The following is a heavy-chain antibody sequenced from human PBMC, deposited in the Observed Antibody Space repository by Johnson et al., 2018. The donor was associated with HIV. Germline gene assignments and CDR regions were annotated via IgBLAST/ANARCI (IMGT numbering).Heavy chain of an antibody. V-gene: IGHV3-7*05. CDR1: GFTFSSYW. D-gene: IGHD2-15*01. J-gene: IGHJ3*02. CDR3: AKRGARYCSGGSCFDAFDI. Sequence: VQLVESGGGLVQPGGSLRLSCAASGFTFSSYWMSWVRQAPGKGLEWVANINQDGSEKYYVDSVKGRFTVSRDDSKNSLYLQMKSLRAEDTAIYYCAKRGARYCSGGSCFDAFDIWGQGTMVTVSS. CDR2: INQDGSEK.